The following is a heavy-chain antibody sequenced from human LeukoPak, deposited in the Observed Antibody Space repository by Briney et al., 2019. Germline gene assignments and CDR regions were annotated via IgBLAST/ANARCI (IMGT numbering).Heavy chain of an antibody. CDR3: ARLLSGWAYYYYMDV. Sequence: GASVKVSCKASGYTFTGYYMHWVRQAPGQGLEWMGWINPNSGGTNYAQKFQGRVTMTRDTSISTAYMELSRLRSDDTAVYYCARLLSGWAYYYYMDVWGKGTTVTVSS. J-gene: IGHJ6*03. CDR2: INPNSGGT. V-gene: IGHV1-2*02. D-gene: IGHD6-19*01. CDR1: GYTFTGYY.